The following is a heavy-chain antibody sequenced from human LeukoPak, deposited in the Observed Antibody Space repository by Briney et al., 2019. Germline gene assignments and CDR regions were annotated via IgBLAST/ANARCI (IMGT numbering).Heavy chain of an antibody. V-gene: IGHV3-7*03. CDR2: IKQDGGES. Sequence: GGSLRLSCAASGFTFSSYWTTWVRQAPGKGLEWVANIKQDGGESYYVDSVKGRFTISRENAKNSLYLQMNNLRAEDTAVYYCARDYYENIAHSHMLPFWGQGTLVTVSS. CDR1: GFTFSSYW. D-gene: IGHD1-26*01. CDR3: ARDYYENIAHSHMLPF. J-gene: IGHJ4*02.